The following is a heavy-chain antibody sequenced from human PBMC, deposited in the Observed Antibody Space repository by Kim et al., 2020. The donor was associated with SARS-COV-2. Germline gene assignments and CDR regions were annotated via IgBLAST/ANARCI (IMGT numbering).Heavy chain of an antibody. CDR2: IDPSDSYT. V-gene: IGHV5-10-1*01. Sequence: GESLKISCKGSGYSFTSYWISWVRQMPGKGVEWMGRIDPSDSYTNYSPSFQGHVTISDDKSISTASLQRSSLKASDTAMYYCARHESYYDSSGYLIDYCGAGTLVTVSS. J-gene: IGHJ4*02. CDR1: GYSFTSYW. D-gene: IGHD3-22*01. CDR3: ARHESYYDSSGYLIDY.